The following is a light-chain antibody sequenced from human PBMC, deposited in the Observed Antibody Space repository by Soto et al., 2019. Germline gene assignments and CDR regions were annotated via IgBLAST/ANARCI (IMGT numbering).Light chain of an antibody. CDR1: QSLLHSNGYNY. V-gene: IGKV2-28*01. CDR2: LGS. Sequence: DIVMTQSPLSLPVTPGEPASISCRSSQSLLHSNGYNYLDWYLQKPGQSPQLLIYLGSNRASGVPDRFSGSGSGTDFTLKISRVEAEYVGVYYSRQALQTPTWTFGQGTKVEIK. CDR3: RQALQTPTWT. J-gene: IGKJ1*01.